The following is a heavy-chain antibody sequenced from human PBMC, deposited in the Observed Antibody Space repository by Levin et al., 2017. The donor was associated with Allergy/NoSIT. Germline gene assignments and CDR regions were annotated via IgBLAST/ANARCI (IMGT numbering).Heavy chain of an antibody. CDR1: GYTFTNYG. Sequence: ASVKVSCKASGYTFTNYGITWVRQAPGLGLEWMGWISGYNGNTKFAQKFQDRLTMTTDTSTSTAYMELRSLRSDDTAVYYCARAGQSTRWYDLDYYTGMDVWGQGTTITVSS. J-gene: IGHJ6*02. V-gene: IGHV1-18*04. D-gene: IGHD2-2*01. CDR3: ARAGQSTRWYDLDYYTGMDV. CDR2: ISGYNGNT.